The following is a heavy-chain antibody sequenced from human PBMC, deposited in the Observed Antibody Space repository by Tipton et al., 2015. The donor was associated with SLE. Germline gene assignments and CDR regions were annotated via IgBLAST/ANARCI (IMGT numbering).Heavy chain of an antibody. CDR2: INHRGST. V-gene: IGHV4-34*01. CDR3: ARGGSSWYDGFFDY. CDR1: GYSISSGYY. D-gene: IGHD6-13*01. Sequence: TLSLTCAVSGYSISSGYYWSWIRQPPGKGLEWIGEINHRGSTNYNPSLKSRVTISVDTSKNQFSLKLSSVTAADTAVYYCARGGSSWYDGFFDYWGQGTLVTVSS. J-gene: IGHJ4*02.